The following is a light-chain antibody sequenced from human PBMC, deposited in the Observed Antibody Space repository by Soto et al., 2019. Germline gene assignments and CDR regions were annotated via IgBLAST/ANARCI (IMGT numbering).Light chain of an antibody. Sequence: DKLMSQSPATLSVSPGERVTLSCRASQNIHNHMSWFLQKPGQTPRLLIYDAIIRAPDVPARFSGSWSGTEFTLTISGLQSEDFATYYCQQSFSTPTFGQGTRLEIK. V-gene: IGKV3-15*01. CDR1: QNIHNH. CDR2: DAI. CDR3: QQSFSTPT. J-gene: IGKJ5*01.